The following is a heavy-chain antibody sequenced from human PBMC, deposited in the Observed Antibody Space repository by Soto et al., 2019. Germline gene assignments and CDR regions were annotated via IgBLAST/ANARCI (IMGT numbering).Heavy chain of an antibody. Sequence: GGSLRLSCAASGFTFSSYAMSWVRQAPGKGLEWVSAISGSGGSTYYADSVKGRFTISRDNSKNTLYLQMNSLRAEDTAVYYCAKGGPGGRLTDYYFDYWGQGTLVTVSS. J-gene: IGHJ4*02. CDR2: ISGSGGST. CDR3: AKGGPGGRLTDYYFDY. D-gene: IGHD1-26*01. CDR1: GFTFSSYA. V-gene: IGHV3-23*01.